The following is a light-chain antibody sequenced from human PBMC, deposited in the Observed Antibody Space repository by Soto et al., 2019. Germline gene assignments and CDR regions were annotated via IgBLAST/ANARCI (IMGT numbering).Light chain of an antibody. CDR1: QSLAYSDGNTY. J-gene: IGKJ2*01. CDR2: KVS. V-gene: IGKV2-30*01. Sequence: DVVMTQSPLCLPVTLGQPASISCRSSQSLAYSDGNTYLNWFQQMPGQSPRRLIYKVSNRDSGVPDRFSGSGSGTDVTLKISRVEAEDVGVYYCMQGTRWPPSTFGQGTKLEIK. CDR3: MQGTRWPPST.